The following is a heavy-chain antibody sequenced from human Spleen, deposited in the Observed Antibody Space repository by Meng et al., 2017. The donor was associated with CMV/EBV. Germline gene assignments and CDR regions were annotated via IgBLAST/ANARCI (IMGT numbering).Heavy chain of an antibody. Sequence: CTVSGGSISSGGYYWSWIRQLPGKGLEWIGYIYYSGRTYYKPSLMSRVTISVDTAKNHFSLNLSSVTAADTAVYYCARARNRAFDYWGRGTLVTVSS. J-gene: IGHJ4*02. CDR3: ARARNRAFDY. CDR2: IYYSGRT. CDR1: GGSISSGGYY. V-gene: IGHV4-31*03. D-gene: IGHD1-14*01.